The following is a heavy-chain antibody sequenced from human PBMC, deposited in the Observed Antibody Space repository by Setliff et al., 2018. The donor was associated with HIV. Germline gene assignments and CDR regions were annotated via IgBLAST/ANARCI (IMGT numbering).Heavy chain of an antibody. CDR2: LYNSEIT. J-gene: IGHJ4*02. CDR3: VRASLPGNHVFFDY. V-gene: IGHV4-39*07. CDR1: GDSVSSTDCL. Sequence: LSLTCSVSGDSVSSTDCLWGWVRQPPEMGLQWIVTLYNSEITNYNPSFKNRVTMSVDKSRNHFSLILNSVTAADTAIYYCVRASLPGNHVFFDYWGQGRLVTVSS.